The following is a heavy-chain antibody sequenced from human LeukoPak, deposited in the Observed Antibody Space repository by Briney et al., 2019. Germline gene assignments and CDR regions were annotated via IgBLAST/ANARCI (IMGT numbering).Heavy chain of an antibody. J-gene: IGHJ4*02. V-gene: IGHV4-59*01. CDR1: GGSISSYY. Sequence: KPSETLSLTCTVSGGSISSYYWSWIRQPPGKGLEWIGYIYYSGSTNYNPSLKSRVTISVDTSKNQFSLKLSSVTAADTAVYYCARGVPDDFWSGYYTPVWGQGTLVTVSS. CDR3: ARGVPDDFWSGYYTPV. CDR2: IYYSGST. D-gene: IGHD3-3*01.